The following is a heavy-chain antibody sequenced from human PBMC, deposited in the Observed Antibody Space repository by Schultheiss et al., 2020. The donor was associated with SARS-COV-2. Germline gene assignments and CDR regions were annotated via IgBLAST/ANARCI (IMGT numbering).Heavy chain of an antibody. V-gene: IGHV3-23*01. CDR2: ISGSGGST. CDR1: GFTFSSYA. Sequence: GGSLRLSCAASGFTFSSYAMSWVRQAPGKGLEWVSAISGSGGSTYYADSVKGRFTISRDNSKNTLYLQMNSLRAEDTAVYYCARDSFVDTAMVSFDYYYGMDVWGQGTTVTVSS. J-gene: IGHJ6*02. CDR3: ARDSFVDTAMVSFDYYYGMDV. D-gene: IGHD5-18*01.